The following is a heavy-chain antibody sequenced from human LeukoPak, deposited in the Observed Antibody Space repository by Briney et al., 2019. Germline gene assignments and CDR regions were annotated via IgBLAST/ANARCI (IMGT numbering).Heavy chain of an antibody. CDR1: GFTFRYYW. D-gene: IGHD5-12*01. Sequence: GGSLRLSRAASGFTFRYYWIHWVRQAPGKGLAWVGRIDNDGSDTIYADSVKGRFTVSRDNAKNTLFLQMNSLRAEDTAVYFCARGGFSHGFDVWGQGTVVTVSS. CDR3: ARGGFSHGFDV. J-gene: IGHJ3*01. CDR2: IDNDGSDT. V-gene: IGHV3-74*01.